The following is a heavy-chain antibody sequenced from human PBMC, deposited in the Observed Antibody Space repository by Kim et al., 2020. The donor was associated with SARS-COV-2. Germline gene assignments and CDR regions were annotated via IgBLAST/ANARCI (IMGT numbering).Heavy chain of an antibody. V-gene: IGHV1-3*01. CDR2: INGGNGDT. Sequence: ASVKVSCKAFGYTFASHAMHWVRQAPGQALEWMGWINGGNGDTIYSQKFQGRVTITRDTSAGTGYMELSSLRSDDTATYFCARDQPVGIYYNGMDVWGPGTTVTVSS. CDR3: ARDQPVGIYYNGMDV. CDR1: GYTFASHA. J-gene: IGHJ6*02. D-gene: IGHD1-20*01.